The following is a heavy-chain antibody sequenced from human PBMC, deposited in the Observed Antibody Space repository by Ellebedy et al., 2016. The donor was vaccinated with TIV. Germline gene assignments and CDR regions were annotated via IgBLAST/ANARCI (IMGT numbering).Heavy chain of an antibody. J-gene: IGHJ4*02. CDR3: ARDRADFWGGYHPDY. Sequence: GESLKISCAASGFTFSSYSMNWVRQAPGKGLEWVSYISSSSSTIYYADSVKGRFTIPRDNAKNSLYLQMNSLRDEDTAVYYCARDRADFWGGYHPDYWGQGTLVTVSS. CDR2: ISSSSSTI. CDR1: GFTFSSYS. V-gene: IGHV3-48*02. D-gene: IGHD3-3*01.